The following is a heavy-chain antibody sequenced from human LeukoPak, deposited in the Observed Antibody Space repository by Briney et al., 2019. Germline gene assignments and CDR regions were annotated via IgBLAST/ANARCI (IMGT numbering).Heavy chain of an antibody. D-gene: IGHD5-18*01. V-gene: IGHV1-46*01. Sequence: ASVKVSCKASGYTFTSYGISWVRQAPGQGLEWMGIINPSGGSTSYAQKFQGRVTMTRDTSTSTVYMELSSLRSEDTAVYYCAIRGYSYGFNYWGQGTLVTVSS. J-gene: IGHJ4*02. CDR1: GYTFTSYG. CDR2: INPSGGST. CDR3: AIRGYSYGFNY.